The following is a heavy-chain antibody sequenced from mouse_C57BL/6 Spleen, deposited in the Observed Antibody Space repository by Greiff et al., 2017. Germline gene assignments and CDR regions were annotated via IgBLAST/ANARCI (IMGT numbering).Heavy chain of an antibody. CDR2: IYPRSGNT. J-gene: IGHJ4*01. CDR3: ARQFPKAMDY. CDR1: GYTFTSYG. V-gene: IGHV1-81*01. Sequence: QVQLQQSGAELARPGASVKLSCKASGYTFTSYGISWVKQRTGQGLEWIGEIYPRSGNTYYNEKFKGKATLAADKSSSTAYMELRSLTSEDSAVYFCARQFPKAMDYWGQGTSVTVSS.